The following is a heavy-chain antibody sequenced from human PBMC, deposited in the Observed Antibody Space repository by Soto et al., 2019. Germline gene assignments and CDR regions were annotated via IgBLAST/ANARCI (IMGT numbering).Heavy chain of an antibody. CDR1: GCPFTSSD. D-gene: IGHD6-6*01. J-gene: IGHJ5*02. Sequence: ASVTVSCKASGCPFTSSDINWVRQATGHGLEWLGWMNPNSGNTGYAQKFQGRVTMTRNTSISTAYMELSSLRSEDTAVYYCARGRGTHSSSGFPWGQGTLVTVSS. V-gene: IGHV1-8*01. CDR3: ARGRGTHSSSGFP. CDR2: MNPNSGNT.